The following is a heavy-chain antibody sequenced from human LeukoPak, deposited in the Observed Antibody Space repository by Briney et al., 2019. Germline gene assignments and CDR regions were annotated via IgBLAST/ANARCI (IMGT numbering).Heavy chain of an antibody. CDR2: IYHSGST. Sequence: PSGTLSLTCAVSGGSISSSNWWSWVRQPPGKGLEWIGEIYHSGSTNYNPSLKSRVTISVDTSKNQFSLKLSSVTAADTAVYYCARHQVSYYDFWSGLPGMDVWGQGTTVTVSS. V-gene: IGHV4-4*02. CDR3: ARHQVSYYDFWSGLPGMDV. D-gene: IGHD3-3*01. CDR1: GGSISSSNW. J-gene: IGHJ6*02.